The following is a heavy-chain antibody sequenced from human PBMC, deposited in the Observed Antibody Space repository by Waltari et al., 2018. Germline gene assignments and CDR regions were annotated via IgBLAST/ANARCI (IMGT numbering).Heavy chain of an antibody. V-gene: IGHV3-33*06. CDR3: AKETGGSYYGFDY. Sequence: QVQLVESGGGVVQPGRSLSLSCAASGFTFSSYGMHWVRQAPGKGLEWVAVIWYDGSNKYYADSVKGRFTISRDNSKNTLYLQMNSLRAEDTAVYYCAKETGGSYYGFDYWGQGTLVTVSS. D-gene: IGHD1-26*01. CDR2: IWYDGSNK. CDR1: GFTFSSYG. J-gene: IGHJ4*02.